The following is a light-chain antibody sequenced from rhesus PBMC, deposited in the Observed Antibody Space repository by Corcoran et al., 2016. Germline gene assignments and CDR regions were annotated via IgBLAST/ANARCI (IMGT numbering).Light chain of an antibody. CDR1: QGISNW. V-gene: IGKV1-69*01. CDR2: RAS. J-gene: IGKJ2*01. CDR3: QQHDNSPPS. Sequence: DIQMAQSPSSLSASVGDRVTITCRASQGISNWLAWYQQKPGKAPKLLIYRASHLETGVPSRFSGSGSGTHFTLTISSLPPEDIATYYCQQHDNSPPSFRQGTKVEIE.